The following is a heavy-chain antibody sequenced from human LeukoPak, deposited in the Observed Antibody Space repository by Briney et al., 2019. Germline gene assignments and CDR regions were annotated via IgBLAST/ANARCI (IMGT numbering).Heavy chain of an antibody. D-gene: IGHD3-3*01. CDR1: GFTFNRCW. Sequence: GGSLRLSCVVSGFTFNRCWMNWVRQAPGKGLEWVAHINPDGRDTYYVDSVKGRFTISRDNSKNTLYLQMNSLRAEDTAVYYCARGDFWSGYYTQKLGYYYGMDVWGQGTTVTVSS. J-gene: IGHJ6*02. CDR2: INPDGRDT. V-gene: IGHV3-7*01. CDR3: ARGDFWSGYYTQKLGYYYGMDV.